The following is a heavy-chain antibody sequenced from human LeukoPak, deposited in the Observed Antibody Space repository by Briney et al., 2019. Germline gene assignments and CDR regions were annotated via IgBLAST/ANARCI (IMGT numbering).Heavy chain of an antibody. CDR1: GGSISSYY. CDR2: IHYSGST. V-gene: IGHV4-59*01. J-gene: IGHJ5*02. CDR3: ARAGDQNWFDP. Sequence: SETLSLTCTVSGGSISSYYWSWIRQPPGKGLEWIGYIHYSGSTNYNPSLKSRVTISVDTSKNQFSLKLSSVTAADTAVYYCARAGDQNWFDPWGQGTLVTVSS. D-gene: IGHD3-16*01.